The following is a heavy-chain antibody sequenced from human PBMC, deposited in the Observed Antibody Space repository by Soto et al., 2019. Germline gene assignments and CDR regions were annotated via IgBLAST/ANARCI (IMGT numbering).Heavy chain of an antibody. J-gene: IGHJ6*02. CDR2: ISGSGGSS. Sequence: GGSLRLSCAASGFTFSSYAMSWVRQAPGKGLEWVSAISGSGGSSYYADSVKDRFTISRDNSKNTLYLQMNSLGADDTAVYFCAKQNMILGAVIDFFYYGLDVWGQWTTVTLS. V-gene: IGHV3-23*01. CDR3: AKQNMILGAVIDFFYYGLDV. D-gene: IGHD3-3*01. CDR1: GFTFSSYA.